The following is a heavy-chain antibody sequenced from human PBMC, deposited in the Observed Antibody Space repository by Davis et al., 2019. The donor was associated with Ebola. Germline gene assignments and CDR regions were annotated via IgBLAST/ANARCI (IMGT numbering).Heavy chain of an antibody. CDR1: GYRFPIYG. Sequence: ASVKVSCKASGYRFPIYGISWVRQAPGQGLEWMGWIIAHNGNTNFGQKFRGRVTMTTDTSTSTAYMALRSLRSDDTAVYYCARDRFLADGWLDYYYYYMDVWGKGTTVTVSS. J-gene: IGHJ6*03. CDR2: IIAHNGNT. V-gene: IGHV1-18*01. D-gene: IGHD3-3*01. CDR3: ARDRFLADGWLDYYYYYMDV.